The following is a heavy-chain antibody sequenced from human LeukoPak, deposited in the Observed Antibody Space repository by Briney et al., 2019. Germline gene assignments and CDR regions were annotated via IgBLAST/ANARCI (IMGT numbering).Heavy chain of an antibody. CDR2: INSDGSST. V-gene: IGHV3-74*01. Sequence: GGSLRLSCAASGFTFSSYWMHWVRQAPGKGRVWVSRINSDGSSTSYADSVKGRFTISRDNAKNTLYLQMNNLRAEDTAVYYCASLSFTGFDPWGQGTLVTVSS. J-gene: IGHJ5*02. CDR1: GFTFSSYW. CDR3: ASLSFTGFDP. D-gene: IGHD2-15*01.